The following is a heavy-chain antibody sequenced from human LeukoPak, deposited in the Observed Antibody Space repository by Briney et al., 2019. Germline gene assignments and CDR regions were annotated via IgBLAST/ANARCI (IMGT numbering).Heavy chain of an antibody. V-gene: IGHV3-7*03. J-gene: IGHJ4*02. CDR2: IKQDGSEK. CDR3: ARDHGRYCSGGSCYFGGFFEY. CDR1: GFTFSNYW. D-gene: IGHD2-15*01. Sequence: GGSLRLSCAASGFTFSNYWMSWVRQAPGKGLEWVANIKQDGSEKYYVDSVKGRFTISRDNAKNSLYLQMNSLRAEDTAVYYCARDHGRYCSGGSCYFGGFFEYWGQGTPGTVSS.